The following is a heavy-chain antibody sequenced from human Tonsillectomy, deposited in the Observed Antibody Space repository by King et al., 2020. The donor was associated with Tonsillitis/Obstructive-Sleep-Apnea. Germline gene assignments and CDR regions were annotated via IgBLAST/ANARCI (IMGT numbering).Heavy chain of an antibody. CDR2: ISGSGGST. Sequence: VQLVESGGGLVQPGGSLRLSCAASGFTFSSYAMSWVRQAPGKGLEWVSAISGSGGSTYYADPVKGRFTISRDNSENTMYLQMNSLRAEDTAVYYCAKGSITMVRGVIIKPSNYFDYWGQGTLVTVSS. D-gene: IGHD3-10*01. V-gene: IGHV3-23*04. J-gene: IGHJ4*02. CDR3: AKGSITMVRGVIIKPSNYFDY. CDR1: GFTFSSYA.